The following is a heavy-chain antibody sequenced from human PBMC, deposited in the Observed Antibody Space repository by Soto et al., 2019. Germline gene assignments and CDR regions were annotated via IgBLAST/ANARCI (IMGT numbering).Heavy chain of an antibody. J-gene: IGHJ4*02. D-gene: IGHD2-2*01. CDR1: GGSITSSGYY. Sequence: QVQLQESGPGLVKPSQTLSLTCTVSGGSITSSGYYWSWIRQHPGEGLEWIGFTSNSGSTSYNPSLKSRVTISVDTSSNQFSLNLQSVTAADTAVSYCARGGGSTKVDYWGQGTLVTVSP. CDR2: TSNSGST. V-gene: IGHV4-31*03. CDR3: ARGGGSTKVDY.